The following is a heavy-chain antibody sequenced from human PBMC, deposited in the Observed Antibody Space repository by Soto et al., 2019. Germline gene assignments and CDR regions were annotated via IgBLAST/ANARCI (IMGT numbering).Heavy chain of an antibody. CDR2: IYYSGST. J-gene: IGHJ6*02. CDR3: ARDYSSSWSGYYYGMDV. Sequence: QVQLQESSPGLVKPSQTLSLTCTVSGGSISSGGYYWSWIRQHPGKGLEWIGYIYYSGSTYYNPSLKSRVTISVDTSKNQFSLKLSSVTAADTAVYYCARDYSSSWSGYYYGMDVWGQGTTVTVSS. CDR1: GGSISSGGYY. D-gene: IGHD6-13*01. V-gene: IGHV4-31*03.